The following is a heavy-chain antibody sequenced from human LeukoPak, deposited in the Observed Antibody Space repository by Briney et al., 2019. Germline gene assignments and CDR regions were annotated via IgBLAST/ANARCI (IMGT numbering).Heavy chain of an antibody. CDR3: ARSLGLYCSSTSCYTFDY. V-gene: IGHV4-61*02. CDR2: IYTSGST. J-gene: IGHJ4*02. CDR1: GGPISSGSYY. Sequence: SETLSLTCTVSGGPISSGSYYWSWIRQPAGKGLEWIGRIYTSGSTNYNPSLKSRVTISVDTSKNQFSLKLSSVTAADTAVYYCARSLGLYCSSTSCYTFDYWGQGTLVTVSP. D-gene: IGHD2-2*02.